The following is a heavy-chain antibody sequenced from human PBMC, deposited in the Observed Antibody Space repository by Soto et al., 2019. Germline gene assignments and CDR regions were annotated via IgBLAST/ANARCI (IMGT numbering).Heavy chain of an antibody. V-gene: IGHV4-30-4*01. CDR3: ARVGAIVGANSGDY. CDR2: IYYSGST. Sequence: QVQLRESGPGLVKPSQTLSLTCTVSGGSISSGDYYWNWIRQPPGKGLEWIGYIYYSGSTYYHPYLKNRLTRSLDTAKNQFAPKLNSVTAADTAVYYCARVGAIVGANSGDYWGEGTLVTVSS. CDR1: GGSISSGDYY. J-gene: IGHJ4*02. D-gene: IGHD1-26*01.